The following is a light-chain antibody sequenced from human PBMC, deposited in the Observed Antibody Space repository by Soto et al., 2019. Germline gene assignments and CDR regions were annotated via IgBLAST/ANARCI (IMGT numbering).Light chain of an antibody. V-gene: IGKV3-20*01. Sequence: EIVLTQSPGTLSLSPGERATLSCRASQSTISSYLGWYQQKPGQAPRLLIFGVSNRATGIPDRFSGSGSGTDFTLTISRLEPEDFAMYYCHHYGNSPPDTFGQGTRLEMK. CDR3: HHYGNSPPDT. J-gene: IGKJ5*01. CDR1: QSTISSY. CDR2: GVS.